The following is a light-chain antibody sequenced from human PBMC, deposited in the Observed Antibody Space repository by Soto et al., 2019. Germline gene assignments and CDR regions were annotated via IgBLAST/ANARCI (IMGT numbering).Light chain of an antibody. V-gene: IGKV3-15*01. Sequence: EIVMTQSPASLSVSPGERATLSCRASQSVNSNLAWYQQKPGQAPRLLIYGASTRATGIPGRFRGSGSGTDFTLTITSLQSEDFAVYFCQQYNNWPWTFGQGTKVEIK. CDR3: QQYNNWPWT. J-gene: IGKJ1*01. CDR1: QSVNSN. CDR2: GAS.